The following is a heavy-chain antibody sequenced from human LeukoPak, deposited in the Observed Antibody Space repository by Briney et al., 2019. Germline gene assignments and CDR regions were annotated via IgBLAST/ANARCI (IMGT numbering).Heavy chain of an antibody. D-gene: IGHD5-18*01. CDR1: GFTFSSFG. Sequence: GGTLRLSCAASGFTFSSFGMGWVRQAPGKGLEWVSTISGSGSITYYADSMKGRFTISRDNSKNTLYLQVNSLRAEDTAVYYCARENLVVDTASAYFDYWGQGTLVTVSS. V-gene: IGHV3-23*01. CDR2: ISGSGSIT. CDR3: ARENLVVDTASAYFDY. J-gene: IGHJ4*02.